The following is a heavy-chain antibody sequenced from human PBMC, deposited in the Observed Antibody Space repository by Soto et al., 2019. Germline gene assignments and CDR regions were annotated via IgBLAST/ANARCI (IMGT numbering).Heavy chain of an antibody. CDR1: GGSISSGGYY. Sequence: SETLSLTCTVSGGSISSGGYYWSWIRQHPGKGLEWIGYIYYSGSTYYNPSLKSRVTISVDTSKNQFSLKLSSVTAADTAVYYCARAVAARPGVFDPWGQGTLVTVSS. D-gene: IGHD6-6*01. CDR3: ARAVAARPGVFDP. V-gene: IGHV4-31*03. CDR2: IYYSGST. J-gene: IGHJ5*02.